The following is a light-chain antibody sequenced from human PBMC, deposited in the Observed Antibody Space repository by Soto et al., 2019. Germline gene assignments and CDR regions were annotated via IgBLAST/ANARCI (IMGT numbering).Light chain of an antibody. J-gene: IGKJ3*01. Sequence: EIVLTQSPGTLSLSPGERATLACRASTSVSSSYLAWYQQKPGQAPRLLIYGASSRATGIPDRFSGSGSGTSCTLTISRLEPEVFAVYYCQQYGSSQFTFGGGFKVDIK. V-gene: IGKV3-20*01. CDR2: GAS. CDR1: TSVSSSY. CDR3: QQYGSSQFT.